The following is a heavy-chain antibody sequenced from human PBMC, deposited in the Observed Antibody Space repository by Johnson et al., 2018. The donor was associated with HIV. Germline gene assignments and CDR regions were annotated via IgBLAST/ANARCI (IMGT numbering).Heavy chain of an antibody. CDR3: ASSAFDI. V-gene: IGHV3-66*02. CDR1: GFTVSTNY. CDR2: IYSGGTT. Sequence: AQLVESGGGLVQPGRSLRLSCAASGFTVSTNYMSWVRQAPGKGLECVSIIYSGGTTHYADSVKGRFTISRDNSKNTLYLQMNSLRAEDTAVYYCASSAFDIWGQGTMVTVSS. J-gene: IGHJ3*02.